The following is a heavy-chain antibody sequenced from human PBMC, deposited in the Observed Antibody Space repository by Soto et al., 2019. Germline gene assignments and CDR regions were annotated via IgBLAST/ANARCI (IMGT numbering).Heavy chain of an antibody. CDR2: INHSGST. CDR1: GGSFSGYY. CDR3: ASGGGWDITGMTYNWFDP. Sequence: SETLSLTCAVYGGSFSGYYWSWIRQPPGKGLEWIGEINHSGSTNYNPSLKSRVTISVDTSKNQFSLKLSSVTAADTAVYYCASGGGWDITGMTYNWFDPWGQGTLVTVSS. J-gene: IGHJ5*02. D-gene: IGHD1-20*01. V-gene: IGHV4-34*01.